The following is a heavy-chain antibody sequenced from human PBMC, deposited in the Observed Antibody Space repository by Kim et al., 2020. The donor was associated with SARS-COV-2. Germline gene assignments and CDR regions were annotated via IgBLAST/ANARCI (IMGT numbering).Heavy chain of an antibody. CDR3: ARDDDMATIDLGFDP. Sequence: VSVKSRITINPDTSKNQFSLQLNSVTPEDTAVYYCARDDDMATIDLGFDPWGQGTLVTVSS. J-gene: IGHJ5*02. D-gene: IGHD5-12*01. V-gene: IGHV6-1*01.